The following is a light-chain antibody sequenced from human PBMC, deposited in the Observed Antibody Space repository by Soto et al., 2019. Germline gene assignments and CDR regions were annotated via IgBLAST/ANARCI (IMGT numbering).Light chain of an antibody. J-gene: IGKJ5*01. CDR3: QQSYSTPIT. V-gene: IGKV1-39*01. Sequence: DIQMTQSPSSLSASVGDRVTITCRASQSISSYLNWYQQKPGKAPKLLIYAASSLQSGVPSRFSGSGSGTDFTLTISSLQPEDFATYYCQQSYSTPITVGQGTRLESK. CDR2: AAS. CDR1: QSISSY.